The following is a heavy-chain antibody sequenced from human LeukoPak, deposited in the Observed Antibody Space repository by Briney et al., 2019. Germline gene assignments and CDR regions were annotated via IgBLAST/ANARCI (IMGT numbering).Heavy chain of an antibody. CDR1: GFSFSSFW. V-gene: IGHV3-7*01. CDR2: IKQDGSEK. D-gene: IGHD2-2*01. Sequence: GGSLRLSCAASGFSFSSFWMSWVRQAPGKGLEWVANIKQDGSEKYYMDSVKGRFTISRDNAKTSLYLQMNSLRVEDTGIYYCATHVPGDYYHMDVWGKGTTVTVSS. CDR3: ATHVPGDYYHMDV. J-gene: IGHJ6*03.